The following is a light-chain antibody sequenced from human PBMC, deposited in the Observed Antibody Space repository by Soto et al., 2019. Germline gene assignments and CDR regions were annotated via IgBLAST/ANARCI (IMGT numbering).Light chain of an antibody. J-gene: IGKJ2*01. CDR2: GAS. Sequence: DIQMTQSPSSLSASVGDRVTITCRASHTITDFLSWYQERPGKAPKQLIYGASTLQDGVPSRFSGSGSGTDFTLTINRLGPEDSAVYYCQQFDSSPYTFGQGTKLEI. V-gene: IGKV1-39*01. CDR1: HTITDF. CDR3: QQFDSSPYT.